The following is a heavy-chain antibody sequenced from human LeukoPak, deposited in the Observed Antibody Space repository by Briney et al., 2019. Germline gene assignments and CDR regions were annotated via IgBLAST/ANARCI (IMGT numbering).Heavy chain of an antibody. CDR2: ISSSSSYI. D-gene: IGHD3-22*01. CDR3: ASKKYYYDSSGYYKPDAFDI. J-gene: IGHJ3*02. Sequence: PGGSLRLSCAASGFTFSSYGMHWVRQAPGKGLEWVSSISSSSSYIYYADSVKGRFTISRDNAKNSLYLQMNSLRAEDTAVYYCASKKYYYDSSGYYKPDAFDIWGQGTMVTVSS. V-gene: IGHV3-21*01. CDR1: GFTFSSYG.